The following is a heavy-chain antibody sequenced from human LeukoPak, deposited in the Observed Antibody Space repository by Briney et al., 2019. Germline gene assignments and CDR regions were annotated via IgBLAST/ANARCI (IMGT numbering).Heavy chain of an antibody. Sequence: GGSLRLSCATSGFIFTNYWMNWVRQAPGKGLEWVANIKQDGSEKYYVDSVKGRFTISRDSAKNSLYLQVNSLRVEDTAVYYCATANWGLNFWGQGTLVTVSS. CDR2: IKQDGSEK. CDR1: GFIFTNYW. D-gene: IGHD7-27*01. CDR3: ATANWGLNF. J-gene: IGHJ4*02. V-gene: IGHV3-7*03.